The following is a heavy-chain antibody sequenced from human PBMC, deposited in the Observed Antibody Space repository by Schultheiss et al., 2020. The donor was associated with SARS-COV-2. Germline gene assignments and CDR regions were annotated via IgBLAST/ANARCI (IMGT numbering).Heavy chain of an antibody. CDR2: IYYSGST. J-gene: IGHJ3*02. CDR1: GGSVSSGSYY. CDR3: AREGYCSGGSCYSEGAFDI. V-gene: IGHV4-61*01. D-gene: IGHD2-15*01. Sequence: SETLSLTCTVSGGSVSSGSYYWSWIRQPPGKGLEWIGYIYYSGSTNYNPSLKSRVTISVDTSKNQFSLKLSSVTAADTAVYYCAREGYCSGGSCYSEGAFDIWGQGTMVTVSS.